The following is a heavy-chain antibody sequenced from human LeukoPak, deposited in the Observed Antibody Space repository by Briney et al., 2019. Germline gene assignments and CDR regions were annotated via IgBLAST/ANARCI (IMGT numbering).Heavy chain of an antibody. J-gene: IGHJ4*02. V-gene: IGHV3-30*03. CDR2: ISYDGSNK. CDR1: GFTFSSYG. Sequence: PGGSLRLSCAASGFTFSSYGMHWVRQAPGKGLEWVAVISYDGSNKYYADSVKGRFTISRDNAKNTLYLQMSSLRAEDTAVYYCARVSRGSYHFEYWGQGALVTVSS. D-gene: IGHD1-26*01. CDR3: ARVSRGSYHFEY.